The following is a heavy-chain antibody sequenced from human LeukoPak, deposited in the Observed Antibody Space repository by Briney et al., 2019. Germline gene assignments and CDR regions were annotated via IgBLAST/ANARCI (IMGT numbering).Heavy chain of an antibody. CDR3: ARADFIDAGPYLIGP. V-gene: IGHV1-2*02. J-gene: IGHJ5*02. CDR2: INTKSGRT. D-gene: IGHD3-3*01. CDR1: GYSFTDYY. Sequence: ASVTVSCKSSGYSFTDYYIHWVRQAPGQGLEWMGWINTKSGRTSSARKFQGRVTMTRDPSITTVYMDMAWLTSDDTAIYFCARADFIDAGPYLIGPWGQGTLVTVSS.